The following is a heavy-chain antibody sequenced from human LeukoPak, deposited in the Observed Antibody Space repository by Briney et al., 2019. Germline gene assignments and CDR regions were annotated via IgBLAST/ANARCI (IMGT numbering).Heavy chain of an antibody. CDR1: GFTFSSYA. D-gene: IGHD1-20*01. CDR2: ISGSGGST. CDR3: AKLGDRYNWNDGAFDI. V-gene: IGHV3-23*01. J-gene: IGHJ3*02. Sequence: GGSLRLSCAASGFTFSSYAMSWVRQAPGKGLEWVSAISGSGGSTYYADSVKGRFTISRDNSKNTLYLQMNSLRAEDTAVYYCAKLGDRYNWNDGAFDIWGQGTMVTVSS.